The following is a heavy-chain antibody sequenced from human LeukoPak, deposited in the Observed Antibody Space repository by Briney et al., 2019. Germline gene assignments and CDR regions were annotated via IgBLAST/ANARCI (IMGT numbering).Heavy chain of an antibody. V-gene: IGHV4-39*01. CDR2: VYYDGVT. Sequence: SETLSLTCTVSGGSISGSSYFWGWIRQPPGKGLEWIGTVYYDGVTYYNPSLKIRVTMSVDTSKNQFSLRLSSVTAADTAVYYCARHAFLTYRSSSFDYWGQGTLVTVSS. D-gene: IGHD3-9*01. CDR3: ARHAFLTYRSSSFDY. CDR1: GGSISGSSYF. J-gene: IGHJ4*02.